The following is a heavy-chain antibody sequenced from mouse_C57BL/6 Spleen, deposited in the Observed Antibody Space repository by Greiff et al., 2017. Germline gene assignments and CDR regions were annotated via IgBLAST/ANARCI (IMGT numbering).Heavy chain of an antibody. CDR1: GYTFTSYT. CDR2: INPSSGYT. J-gene: IGHJ3*01. V-gene: IGHV1-4*01. Sequence: VQLQQSGAELARPGASVKMSCKASGYTFTSYTMHWVKQRPGQGLEWIGYINPSSGYTNYNGKFKGKATLTADKSSSTAYMQLSSLTSEDSAVYFCARYADDYTWFAYWGQGPLVTVSA. CDR3: ARYADDYTWFAY. D-gene: IGHD2-4*01.